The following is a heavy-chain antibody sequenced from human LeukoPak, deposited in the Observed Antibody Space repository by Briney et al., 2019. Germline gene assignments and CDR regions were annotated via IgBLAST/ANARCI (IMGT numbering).Heavy chain of an antibody. V-gene: IGHV3-11*04. CDR2: ISSSGSTI. Sequence: GGSLRLSCAASGFTFSDYYMSWIRQAPGKGLEWVSYISSSGSTIYYADSVRGRFTISRDNAKNSLYLQMNSLRAEDTAVYYCAREFIPEYYFDYWGQGTLVTVSS. CDR1: GFTFSDYY. CDR3: AREFIPEYYFDY. J-gene: IGHJ4*02. D-gene: IGHD2-21*01.